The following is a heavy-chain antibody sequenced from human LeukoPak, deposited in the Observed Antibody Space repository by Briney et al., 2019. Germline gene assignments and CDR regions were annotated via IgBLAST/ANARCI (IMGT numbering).Heavy chain of an antibody. V-gene: IGHV3-23*01. CDR1: GFTFSSYA. CDR2: ISGSGGST. J-gene: IGHJ4*02. D-gene: IGHD3-9*01. CDR3: AKSQFDILTGSDY. Sequence: GGSLRLSCAASGFTFSSYAMTWVRQAPGKGLEWVSAISGSGGSTYYADSVRGRFTISRDNSKNTLYLQMNSLRAEDTAVYYCAKSQFDILTGSDYWGQGTLVTVSS.